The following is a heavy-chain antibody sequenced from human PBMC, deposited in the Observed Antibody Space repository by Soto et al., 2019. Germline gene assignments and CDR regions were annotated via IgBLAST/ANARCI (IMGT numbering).Heavy chain of an antibody. D-gene: IGHD3-22*01. CDR2: ISATGGGT. CDR3: ARDFYYDSSGPFDY. Sequence: PGGSLRLSCAASGFKFSNYAMSWVRQAPGKGLEWVSLISATGGGTYYADSVKGRFTISRDNSKNTLYLQMNSLRAEDTAVYYCARDFYYDSSGPFDYWGQGTLVTVSS. J-gene: IGHJ4*02. V-gene: IGHV3-23*01. CDR1: GFKFSNYA.